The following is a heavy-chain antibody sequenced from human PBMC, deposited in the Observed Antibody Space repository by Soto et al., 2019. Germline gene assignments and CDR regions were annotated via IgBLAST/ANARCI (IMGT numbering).Heavy chain of an antibody. D-gene: IGHD6-6*01. J-gene: IGHJ4*02. CDR2: IYHSGST. Sequence: PSETLCLTSAFFGFSSSSGVYSLSWIRQPPGKGLEWIGYIYHSGSTYYNPSLKSRVTISVDRSKNQFSLKLSSVTAADTAVYYCARGESSSSSGRNFDYWGQGTLVTAPQ. V-gene: IGHV4-30-2*01. CDR1: GFSSSSGVYS. CDR3: ARGESSSSSGRNFDY.